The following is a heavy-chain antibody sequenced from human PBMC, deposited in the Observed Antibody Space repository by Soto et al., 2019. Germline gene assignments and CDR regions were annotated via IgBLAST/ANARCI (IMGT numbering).Heavy chain of an antibody. Sequence: QITLKESGPTLVKPTQALTMTCTFSGFSLSTSGVGVAWIRQPPGKALEWLALIYWDDDKRYRPSLETMLTITKDHSKNQVVLTMTNMDSVDTATYYCAYLPCSGGSCYWFSYSGMDVWGQGTTVTVSS. CDR3: AYLPCSGGSCYWFSYSGMDV. J-gene: IGHJ6*02. D-gene: IGHD2-15*01. CDR2: IYWDDDK. CDR1: GFSLSTSGVG. V-gene: IGHV2-5*02.